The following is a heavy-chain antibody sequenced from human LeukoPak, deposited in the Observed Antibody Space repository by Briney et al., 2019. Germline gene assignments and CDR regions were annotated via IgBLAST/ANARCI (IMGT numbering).Heavy chain of an antibody. J-gene: IGHJ3*02. D-gene: IGHD2-2*01. Sequence: GGSLRLSCEASGFIFSGYWMSWVRQAPGKGLEWVSGISGSGGSTYYADSVKGRFTISRDNSKNTLYVQMNSLRAEDTAVYYCALGLRYCSSTSCYSYAFDIWGQGTMVTVSS. CDR3: ALGLRYCSSTSCYSYAFDI. CDR2: ISGSGGST. V-gene: IGHV3-23*01. CDR1: GFIFSGYW.